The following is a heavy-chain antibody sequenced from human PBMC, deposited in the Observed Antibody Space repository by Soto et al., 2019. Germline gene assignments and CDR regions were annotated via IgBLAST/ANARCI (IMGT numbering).Heavy chain of an antibody. CDR1: GGSFSGDY. CDR2: INGRGST. D-gene: IGHD3-10*01. V-gene: IGHV4-34*01. Sequence: QVQLQQWGAGLLKSSETLSLTCAVYGGSFSGDYWSWIRQPPGKGLEWIGEINGRGSTKYNPSLKSRVTMSVDPSKNQFSLKLTSVTAADTAVYYCARQGDSTMAIFDYRGQGTLVTVSS. CDR3: ARQGDSTMAIFDY. J-gene: IGHJ4*02.